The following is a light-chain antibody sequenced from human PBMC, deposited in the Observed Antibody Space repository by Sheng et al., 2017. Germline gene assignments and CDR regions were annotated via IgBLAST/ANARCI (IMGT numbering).Light chain of an antibody. CDR3: QQYRYSPFT. CDR1: HSVSSSS. J-gene: IGKJ3*01. CDR2: GAS. V-gene: IGKV3-20*01. Sequence: EIVLTQSPGTLSLSPGERATLSCRASHSVSSSSLAWYQQKPGQAPRLLIYGASTRATAIPDRFSGRGSGTDFSLTISRLEPEDFAVYYCQQYRYSPFTFGPGTKVDIK.